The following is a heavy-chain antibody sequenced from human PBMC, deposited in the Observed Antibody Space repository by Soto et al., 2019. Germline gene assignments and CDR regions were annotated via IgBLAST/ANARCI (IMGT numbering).Heavy chain of an antibody. CDR2: INPNSGGT. V-gene: IGHV1-2*02. Sequence: QVQLVQSGAEVKKPGASVKVSCKASGYTFTGYYMHWVRQAPGQGLEWMGWINPNSGGTNYAQKLQGGVTMTRDTSISTAYMELSRLRSDDTAVYYCARSGEYCSSTSCYGGDYYYGMDVWGQGTTVTVSS. CDR1: GYTFTGYY. CDR3: ARSGEYCSSTSCYGGDYYYGMDV. D-gene: IGHD2-2*01. J-gene: IGHJ6*02.